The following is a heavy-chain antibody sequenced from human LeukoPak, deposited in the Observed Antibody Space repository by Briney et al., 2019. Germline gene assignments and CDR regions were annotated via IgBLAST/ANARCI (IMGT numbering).Heavy chain of an antibody. J-gene: IGHJ6*02. CDR2: IWYDGTNK. Sequence: GGSLRLSCAASGFTFSSYSMNWVRQAPGKGLEWVAVIWYDGTNKNHADSVKGRFTISRDNSKNTLYLQMNSLRAEDTALYYCARGGYSGSYYGMDVWGQGTTVTVSS. CDR1: GFTFSSYS. V-gene: IGHV3-33*08. D-gene: IGHD1-26*01. CDR3: ARGGYSGSYYGMDV.